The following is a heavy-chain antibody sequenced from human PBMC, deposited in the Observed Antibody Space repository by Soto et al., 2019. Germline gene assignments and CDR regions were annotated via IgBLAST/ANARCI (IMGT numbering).Heavy chain of an antibody. CDR3: ANIPLGPTGFDY. CDR2: ISYDGSNK. Sequence: GGSLRLSCAASGFTFSSYAMHWVRQAPGKGLEWVSVISYDGSNKYYADSVKGRFTISRDNSKNTLYLQMNSLRAEDTAVYYCANIPLGPTGFDYWGQGTLVTVSS. CDR1: GFTFSSYA. V-gene: IGHV3-30-3*01. J-gene: IGHJ4*02. D-gene: IGHD2-21*01.